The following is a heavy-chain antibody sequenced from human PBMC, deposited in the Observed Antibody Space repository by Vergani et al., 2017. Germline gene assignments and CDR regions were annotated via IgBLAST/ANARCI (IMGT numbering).Heavy chain of an antibody. J-gene: IGHJ4*02. CDR2: ITAYNGDP. Sequence: QVQLVQSGSELKKPGASVKVSCKASGYTFTAYGISWVRQAPGQGLEWLGWITAYNGDPKYTRRLQDRVTLTTDPSTATVYLELRSLRSDDTAVYYCARGGDSGSHDYWGQGTLVTVSS. V-gene: IGHV1-18*01. CDR1: GYTFTAYG. CDR3: ARGGDSGSHDY. D-gene: IGHD1-26*01.